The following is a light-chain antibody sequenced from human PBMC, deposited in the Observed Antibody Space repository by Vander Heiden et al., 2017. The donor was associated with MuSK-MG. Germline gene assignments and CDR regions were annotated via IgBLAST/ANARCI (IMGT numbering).Light chain of an antibody. CDR2: DAS. CDR1: QSVSSY. J-gene: IGKJ1*01. CDR3: QQRSNWPTLT. Sequence: EIVLTQYPATLSLSPGERATISCRASQSVSSYLAWYQQKPGQAHRLRIYDASNRSTGIPARCRVSVSGTDCTLTISSLEPEGCAVYDGQQRSNWPTLTFGQGTKVEIK. V-gene: IGKV3-11*01.